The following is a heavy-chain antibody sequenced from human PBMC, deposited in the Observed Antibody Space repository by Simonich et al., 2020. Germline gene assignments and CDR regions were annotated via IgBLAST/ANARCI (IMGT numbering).Heavy chain of an antibody. J-gene: IGHJ4*02. CDR1: GFTFSSYS. Sequence: EVQLVESGGGLVKPGGSLRLSCAASGFTFSSYSLNWVRQAPGKGLGCVTAISSSRSYIYYAEAVKGRFTISRDNAKNSLYLQMNSLRAEDTAVYYCARKRFLEWFFDYWGQGTLVTVSS. V-gene: IGHV3-21*01. CDR2: ISSSRSYI. D-gene: IGHD3-3*01. CDR3: ARKRFLEWFFDY.